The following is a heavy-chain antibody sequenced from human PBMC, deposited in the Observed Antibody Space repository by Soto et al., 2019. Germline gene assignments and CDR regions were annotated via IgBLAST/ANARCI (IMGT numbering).Heavy chain of an antibody. CDR1: GYTFTSYA. J-gene: IGHJ4*02. D-gene: IGHD1-26*01. CDR2: INAGNGNT. CDR3: ARGSWRAISHSGGYYDLGY. Sequence: ASVKVSCKASGYTFTSYAMHWVRQAPGQRLEWMGWINAGNGNTKYSQKFQGRVTITRDTSASTAYMELSSLRSEDTAVYYCARGSWRAISHSGGYYDLGYWGQGTLVTVSS. V-gene: IGHV1-3*01.